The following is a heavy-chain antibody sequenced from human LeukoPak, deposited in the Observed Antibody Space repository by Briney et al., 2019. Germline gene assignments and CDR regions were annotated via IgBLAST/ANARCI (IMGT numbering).Heavy chain of an antibody. CDR1: GYSISSVYY. J-gene: IGHJ4*02. Sequence: PSETLSLTCAVSGYSISSVYYWGWIRRPPGKGLEWIASIYHSGSTYYNPSLKSRVTISVDTSKNQFSLKLSSVTAADTAVYYCARRRGCFDYWGQGTLVTVSS. CDR2: IYHSGST. V-gene: IGHV4-38-2*01. D-gene: IGHD3-10*01. CDR3: ARRRGCFDY.